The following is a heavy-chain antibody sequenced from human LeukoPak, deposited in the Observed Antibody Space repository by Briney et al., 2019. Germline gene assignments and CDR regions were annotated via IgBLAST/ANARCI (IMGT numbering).Heavy chain of an antibody. CDR3: ARGHCSGGSCYSVYYYYYGMDV. V-gene: IGHV3-30-3*01. Sequence: GGSLRLSCAASGFTFSSYAMHWVRQAPGKGLEWVAVIAYDGNSKYYADSVQGRFTISRDNSKNTLDLQMNSLRGEDTAVYYCARGHCSGGSCYSVYYYYYGMDVWGQGTTVTVSS. CDR2: IAYDGNSK. J-gene: IGHJ6*02. CDR1: GFTFSSYA. D-gene: IGHD2-15*01.